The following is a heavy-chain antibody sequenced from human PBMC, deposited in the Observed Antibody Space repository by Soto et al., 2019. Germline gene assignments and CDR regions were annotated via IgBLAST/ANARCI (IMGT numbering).Heavy chain of an antibody. V-gene: IGHV1-69*08. J-gene: IGHJ6*02. D-gene: IGHD2-2*01. CDR3: AIDVGYCSSTSYYHRMDV. Sequence: QVQLVQSGAEVKKPGSSVKVSCKASGGTFSSYTISWVRQAPGQGLEWMGRIIPILGIANYAQKFQGRVTIIAYKSTSTAYMELSSLRSEDTAVYYCAIDVGYCSSTSYYHRMDVWGQGTTVTVSS. CDR2: IIPILGIA. CDR1: GGTFSSYT.